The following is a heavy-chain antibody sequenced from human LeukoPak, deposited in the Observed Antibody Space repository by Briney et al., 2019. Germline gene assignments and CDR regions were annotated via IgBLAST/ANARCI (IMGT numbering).Heavy chain of an antibody. V-gene: IGHV4-34*01. J-gene: IGHJ5*02. CDR3: ARDRGFSSGGNWFDP. Sequence: SETLSLTCAVYGGSFSGYYWSWIRQPPGKGLEWIGEINHSGSTNYNPSLKSRVTISVDTSKNQFSLKLSSVTAADTAVYYCARDRGFSSGGNWFDPWGQGTLVTVSS. CDR2: INHSGST. D-gene: IGHD1-26*01. CDR1: GGSFSGYY.